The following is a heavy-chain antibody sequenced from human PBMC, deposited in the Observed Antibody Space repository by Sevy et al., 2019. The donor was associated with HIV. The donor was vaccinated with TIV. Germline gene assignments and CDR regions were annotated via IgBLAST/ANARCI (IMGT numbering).Heavy chain of an antibody. CDR3: ARGGRVRGIRGYYGMDV. V-gene: IGHV1-8*01. Sequence: ASVKVSCKASGYTFISYDIIWVRQASGQGLEWMGWMNPNSGNTGYPQKLQGRVTLTMNTSINTAYMVLSCLGSEDTAVYYCARGGRVRGIRGYYGMDVWGQGTTVTVSS. CDR2: MNPNSGNT. J-gene: IGHJ6*02. D-gene: IGHD3-10*01. CDR1: GYTFISYD.